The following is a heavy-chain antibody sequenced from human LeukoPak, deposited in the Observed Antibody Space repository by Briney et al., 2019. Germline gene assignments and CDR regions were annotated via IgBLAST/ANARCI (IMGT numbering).Heavy chain of an antibody. J-gene: IGHJ4*02. CDR3: ARGSGPYYDILTGYYNVGYFDY. Sequence: PGGSLRLSCAASGFTFSTYGMNWVRQAPGKGLEWVSGISPPGDITYYADSVMGRFTISRDNAKNSLYLQMNSLRAEDTAVYYCARGSGPYYDILTGYYNVGYFDYWGQGTLVTVSS. V-gene: IGHV3-48*04. CDR2: ISPPGDIT. D-gene: IGHD3-9*01. CDR1: GFTFSTYG.